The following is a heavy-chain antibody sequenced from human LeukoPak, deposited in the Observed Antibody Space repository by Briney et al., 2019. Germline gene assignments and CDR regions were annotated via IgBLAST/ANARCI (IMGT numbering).Heavy chain of an antibody. CDR2: IYSGGST. J-gene: IGHJ3*02. CDR1: GITVSSNY. D-gene: IGHD2-8*01. CDR3: AREMVDAFDI. Sequence: PGGSLRLSCAASGITVSSNYMSWVRQAPGKGLEWVSVIYSGGSTYYADSVKGRFTISRDNSKNTLYLQMNSLRAEDTAVYYCAREMVDAFDIWGQGTMVTVSS. V-gene: IGHV3-66*01.